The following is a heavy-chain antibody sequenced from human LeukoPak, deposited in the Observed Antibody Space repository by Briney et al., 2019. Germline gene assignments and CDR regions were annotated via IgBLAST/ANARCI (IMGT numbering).Heavy chain of an antibody. CDR2: ISSSSSYI. CDR1: GFTFSSYS. J-gene: IGHJ4*02. D-gene: IGHD1-1*01. CDR3: ASSPGTTGTTGAY. Sequence: GGSLRLSCAASGFTFSSYSMNWVRQAPGKGLEWVSSISSSSSYIYYADSVKGRFTISRDNAKNSLYLQMNSLRAEDTAMYYCASSPGTTGTTGAYWGQGTLVTVSS. V-gene: IGHV3-21*01.